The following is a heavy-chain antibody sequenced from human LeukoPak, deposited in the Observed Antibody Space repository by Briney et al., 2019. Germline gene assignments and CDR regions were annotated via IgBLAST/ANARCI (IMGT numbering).Heavy chain of an antibody. J-gene: IGHJ4*02. Sequence: SETLSLTCTVSGGSTSSSNYYWGWIRQPPGKGLEWIGGIHYSGKTYYNPSLKSRVTISVDTSKNQFSLKLSSVTAADTAVYYCARLGAGPTYYDFWSGYSSFYFDYWGQGTLVTVSS. V-gene: IGHV4-39*01. CDR2: IHYSGKT. D-gene: IGHD3-3*01. CDR1: GGSTSSSNYY. CDR3: ARLGAGPTYYDFWSGYSSFYFDY.